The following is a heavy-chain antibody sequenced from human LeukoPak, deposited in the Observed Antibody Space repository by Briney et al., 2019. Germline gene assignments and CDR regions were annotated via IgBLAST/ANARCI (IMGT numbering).Heavy chain of an antibody. CDR3: ARGGFHHGFDI. D-gene: IGHD1-14*01. CDR2: IDNDGSDT. Sequence: GGSLRLSCAASGFTFSSYWIHWVRHAPGKGLAWVSRIDNDGSDTIFADSVKGRFTLSRDNAKNTVYLQMNSLRAEDTAVYYCARGGFHHGFDIWGQGTMVTVS. J-gene: IGHJ3*02. V-gene: IGHV3-74*01. CDR1: GFTFSSYW.